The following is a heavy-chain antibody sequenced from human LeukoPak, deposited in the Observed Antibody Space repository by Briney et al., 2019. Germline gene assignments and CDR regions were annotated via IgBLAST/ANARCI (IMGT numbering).Heavy chain of an antibody. CDR3: ARGVYSYGYLDY. CDR1: GDSLTRGGYY. J-gene: IGHJ4*02. Sequence: SETLSLTCTVSGDSLTRGGYYWNWIRQPPGKGLEWIGYIFHSGSTYYNPSLRSRVTISLDRSKNQFSLNVTSVTAADTAVYYCARGVYSYGYLDYWGQGTLVTVSS. V-gene: IGHV4-30-2*01. D-gene: IGHD5-18*01. CDR2: IFHSGST.